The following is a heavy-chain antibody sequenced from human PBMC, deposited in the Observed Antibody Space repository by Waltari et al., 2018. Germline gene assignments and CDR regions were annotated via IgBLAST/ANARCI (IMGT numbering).Heavy chain of an antibody. V-gene: IGHV1-2*06. Sequence: QVQLVQSGAEVKKPGASVKVSCKASGYTFTGYYMHWVRQAPGQGLEWMGRINPNSGGTNYAQKFQGRVTMTRDTSISTAYMELSRLRSDDTAVYYCARVDGSGWYSGAAPLNWFDPWGQGTLVTVSS. CDR2: INPNSGGT. CDR3: ARVDGSGWYSGAAPLNWFDP. CDR1: GYTFTGYY. D-gene: IGHD6-19*01. J-gene: IGHJ5*02.